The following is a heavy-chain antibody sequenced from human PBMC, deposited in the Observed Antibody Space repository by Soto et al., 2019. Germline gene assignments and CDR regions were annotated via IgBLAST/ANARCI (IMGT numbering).Heavy chain of an antibody. CDR2: TYYRSKWYN. J-gene: IGHJ4*02. CDR1: GDSVSSNSAA. V-gene: IGHV6-1*01. Sequence: KQSQTLSLTCAISGDSVSSNSAAWNWIRQSPSRGLEWLGRTYYRSKWYNDYAVSVKSRITINPDTSKNQFSLQLNSVTPEDTAVYYCAREKGYYGSGSYWYFDYWGQGTLVTVSS. CDR3: AREKGYYGSGSYWYFDY. D-gene: IGHD3-10*01.